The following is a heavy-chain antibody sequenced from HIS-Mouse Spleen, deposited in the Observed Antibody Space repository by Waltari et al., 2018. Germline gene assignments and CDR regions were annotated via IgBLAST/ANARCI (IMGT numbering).Heavy chain of an antibody. D-gene: IGHD7-27*01. CDR3: AREGALGYFDY. J-gene: IGHJ4*02. CDR2: INPNSGGT. V-gene: IGHV1-2*02. CDR1: GYTFTGYY. Sequence: QVQLVQSGAEVKKPGASVKVSCKASGYTFTGYYMHWVRKAPGQGLEWMGWINPNSGGTNYAQQFQGRVTRTRDTSISTAYMELSRLRSDDTAVYYCAREGALGYFDYWGQGTLVTVSS.